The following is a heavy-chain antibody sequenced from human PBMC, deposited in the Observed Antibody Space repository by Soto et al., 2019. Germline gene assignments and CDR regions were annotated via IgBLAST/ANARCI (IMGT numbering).Heavy chain of an antibody. CDR1: GGSFSGYY. D-gene: IGHD2-15*01. CDR2: INHSGST. V-gene: IGHV4-34*01. Sequence: SETLSLTCAVYGGSFSGYYWSWIRQPPGKGLEWIGEINHSGSTNYNPSLKSRVTISVDTSKNQFSLKLSSVTAADTAVYYCARAGIGYCSGGSCYPYYFDYWGQGTLVT. J-gene: IGHJ4*02. CDR3: ARAGIGYCSGGSCYPYYFDY.